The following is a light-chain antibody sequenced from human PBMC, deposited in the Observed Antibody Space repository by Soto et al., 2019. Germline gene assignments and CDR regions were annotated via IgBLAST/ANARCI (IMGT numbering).Light chain of an antibody. CDR2: GAS. J-gene: IGKJ3*01. CDR1: QSVSSSY. CDR3: QQYGSSALFT. Sequence: EIVLTQSPGTLSLSPGERATLSCRASQSVSSSYLAWYQQKPGQAPRLLIYGASARATGIPDRFSGSGSGTDFTLTIRRLEPEDFAVYYCQQYGSSALFTFGPGTKVDI. V-gene: IGKV3-20*01.